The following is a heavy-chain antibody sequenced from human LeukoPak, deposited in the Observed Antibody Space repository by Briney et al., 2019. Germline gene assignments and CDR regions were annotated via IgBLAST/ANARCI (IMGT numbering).Heavy chain of an antibody. CDR1: RFTFNTYA. D-gene: IGHD2-8*02. CDR2: IRGSGAST. CDR3: AKEPWSFDY. J-gene: IGHJ4*02. Sequence: GGSLRLSSAASRFTFNTYAMSWVPQAPGQGLEWVSGIRGSGASTYYADSVKGPFTISRDNSKNTLYLQMNSLRAEDTAVYYCAKEPWSFDYWGQGTLVTVSS. V-gene: IGHV3-23*01.